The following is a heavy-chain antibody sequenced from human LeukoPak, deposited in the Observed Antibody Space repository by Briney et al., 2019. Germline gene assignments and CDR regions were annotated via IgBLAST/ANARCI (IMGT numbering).Heavy chain of an antibody. CDR1: GGSISSHY. D-gene: IGHD5/OR15-5a*01. V-gene: IGHV4-59*08. CDR3: ARLTDSTTGEFDY. CDR2: IDYSGST. Sequence: SETLSLTCTLSGGSISSHYWSWIRQAPGKGLAWIGYIDYSGSTNYNPSLKSRITISVDTSKNLFSLKLSSVTAADTAVYYCARLTDSTTGEFDYWGQGTLVTVSS. J-gene: IGHJ4*02.